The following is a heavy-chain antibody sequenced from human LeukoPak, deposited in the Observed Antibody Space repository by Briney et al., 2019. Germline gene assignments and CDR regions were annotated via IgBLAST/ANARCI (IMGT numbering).Heavy chain of an antibody. V-gene: IGHV3-74*03. D-gene: IGHD3-10*01. Sequence: GGSLRLSCAASGFTFSSYWMHWVRQAPGKGLVWASRIKSDGSDTTYADSVKGRFTISRGNAKNMLYLQMNSLRAEDTAVYYCVNYGWGRPAWGQGTLVTVSS. CDR3: VNYGWGRPA. CDR2: IKSDGSDT. CDR1: GFTFSSYW. J-gene: IGHJ4*02.